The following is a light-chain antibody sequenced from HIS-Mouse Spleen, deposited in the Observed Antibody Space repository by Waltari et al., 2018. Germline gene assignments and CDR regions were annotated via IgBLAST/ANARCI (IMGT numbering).Light chain of an antibody. J-gene: IGLJ2*01. CDR2: EDS. V-gene: IGLV3-10*01. CDR3: YSTDSSGNHRV. CDR1: VLPKTY. Sequence: SYELTQPPSVSVSPGQTARITCSGDVLPKTYAYWYQQKSGQAPVLVIYEDSKRPSGIPERFSGSSSGTMATLTISGAQVEDEADYYCYSTDSSGNHRVFGGGTKLTVL.